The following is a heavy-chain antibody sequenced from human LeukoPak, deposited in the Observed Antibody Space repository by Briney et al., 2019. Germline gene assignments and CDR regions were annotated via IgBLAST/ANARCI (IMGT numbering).Heavy chain of an antibody. CDR2: IYYSGST. V-gene: IGHV4-31*03. Sequence: SQTLSLTCTVSGGSISSGGYYWSWICQHPGKGLEWIGYIYYSGSTYYNPSLKSRVTISVDTSKNQFSLKLSSVTAVDTAVYYCARGVLMVYVDYWGQGTLVTVSS. D-gene: IGHD2-8*01. CDR3: ARGVLMVYVDY. CDR1: GGSISSGGYY. J-gene: IGHJ4*02.